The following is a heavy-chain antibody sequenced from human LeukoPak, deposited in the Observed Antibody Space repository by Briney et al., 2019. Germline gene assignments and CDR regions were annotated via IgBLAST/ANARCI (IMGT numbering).Heavy chain of an antibody. V-gene: IGHV1-24*01. CDR1: GYTFTSYG. Sequence: ASVKVSCKASGYTFTSYGISWVRQAPGKGLEWMGGFDPEDGETIYAQRFQGRVTMTEDTSTDTAYMELSSLRSEDTAVYYCATDPSHYYGSGYPAKNSRWDWFDPWGQGTLVTVSS. D-gene: IGHD3-10*01. CDR3: ATDPSHYYGSGYPAKNSRWDWFDP. CDR2: FDPEDGET. J-gene: IGHJ5*02.